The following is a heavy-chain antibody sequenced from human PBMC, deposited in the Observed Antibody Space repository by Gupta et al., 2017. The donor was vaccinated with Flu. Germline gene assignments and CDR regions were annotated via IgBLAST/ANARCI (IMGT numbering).Heavy chain of an antibody. V-gene: IGHV4-59*08. CDR1: GGSISNYY. J-gene: IGHJ4*02. Sequence: QVQLQESGPGLVKPSETLSLTCTVSGGSISNYYWSWIRQPPGKGLEWIGYIYYSGNTNYNPSRKSRVTISVDTSKNQFSLKLSSVTAADTAVYYCARLGSYFDFWGQGTLVTVSS. CDR2: IYYSGNT. CDR3: ARLGSYFDF.